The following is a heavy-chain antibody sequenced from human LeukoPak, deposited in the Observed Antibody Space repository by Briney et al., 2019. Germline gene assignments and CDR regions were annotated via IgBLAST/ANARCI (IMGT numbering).Heavy chain of an antibody. CDR3: AKADDGHHHGVDH. Sequence: PGPSLRLACAPSGFTVSSYAITCVRQAPGKGLEWVSAMGYSAGDTYYADSVKGRFTISRDNSMNTLYLQMSSLRADDTALYYCAKADDGHHHGVDHWGQGTLVTVSS. V-gene: IGHV3-23*01. J-gene: IGHJ4*02. D-gene: IGHD4-17*01. CDR2: MGYSAGDT. CDR1: GFTVSSYA.